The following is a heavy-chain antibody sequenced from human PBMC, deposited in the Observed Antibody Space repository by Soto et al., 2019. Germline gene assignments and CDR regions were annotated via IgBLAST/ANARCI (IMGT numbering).Heavy chain of an antibody. V-gene: IGHV1-3*01. CDR2: INADNGNT. CDR1: GYTFTRYD. CDR3: ARDGNEPLWFGELLFFQH. J-gene: IGHJ1*01. D-gene: IGHD3-10*01. Sequence: GGSVKGSCKASGYTFTRYDINWVRQAPGQRLEWMGWINADNGNTRYSQKFQGRVTITRDTSASTAYMELSSLRSEDTAVYYCARDGNEPLWFGELLFFQHWGQGTLVTVSS.